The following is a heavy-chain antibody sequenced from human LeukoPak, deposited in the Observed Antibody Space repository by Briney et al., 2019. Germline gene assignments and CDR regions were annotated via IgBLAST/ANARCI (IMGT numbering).Heavy chain of an antibody. CDR3: AKHKEDYGDSCLDDS. J-gene: IGHJ5*01. Sequence: GGSLRLSCAASGFTFSSYAMSWVRQAPGKGLAWVSGISGSGGRTYYADTVKGRFTISRDNSKNTLYLQMSSLRAEDTAVYYCAKHKEDYGDSCLDDSWGQGALVTVSS. D-gene: IGHD4-17*01. CDR1: GFTFSSYA. CDR2: ISGSGGRT. V-gene: IGHV3-23*01.